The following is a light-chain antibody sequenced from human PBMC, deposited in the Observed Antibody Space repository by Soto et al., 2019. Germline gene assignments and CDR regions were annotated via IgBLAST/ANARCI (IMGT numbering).Light chain of an antibody. Sequence: DIQMTQSPSTLSASVGDIVTITCRASQTIHSFLAWYQQKAGKAPKLLIYDSSNLESAVPSRFSGSGSGTEFTLTVSSLQPDDFDTFYCQQFHSFPWTFGQGTKVEI. J-gene: IGKJ1*01. CDR2: DSS. V-gene: IGKV1-5*01. CDR1: QTIHSF. CDR3: QQFHSFPWT.